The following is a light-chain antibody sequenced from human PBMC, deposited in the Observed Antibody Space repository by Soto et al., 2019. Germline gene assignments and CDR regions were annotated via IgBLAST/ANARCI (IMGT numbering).Light chain of an antibody. J-gene: IGLJ3*02. CDR2: EVS. Sequence: QSVLTQPASVSGSPGQSITISCTGTSSDGGGYNYVSWYQQHPGKAPKLMIYEVSNRPSGVSNRFSGSKSGNTASLTISGLQAEDEADYYCSSYTSSRTRVFGGGTKLTVL. CDR1: SSDGGGYNY. CDR3: SSYTSSRTRV. V-gene: IGLV2-14*01.